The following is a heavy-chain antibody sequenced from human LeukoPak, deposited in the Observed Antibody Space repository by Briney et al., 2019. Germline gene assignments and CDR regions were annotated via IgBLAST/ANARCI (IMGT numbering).Heavy chain of an antibody. CDR1: GYSFNTNW. CDR2: VYPADSDT. CDR3: ARTGYTSGWYVGSFQY. D-gene: IGHD6-19*01. Sequence: GESLKISCKGSGYSFNTNWIGWVRQMPGKGLEWMGIVYPADSDTKYSPSFQGQVTISADKSISTAYLQWSSLKASDTAIYYCARTGYTSGWYVGSFQYWGQGTLVTVSS. J-gene: IGHJ4*02. V-gene: IGHV5-51*01.